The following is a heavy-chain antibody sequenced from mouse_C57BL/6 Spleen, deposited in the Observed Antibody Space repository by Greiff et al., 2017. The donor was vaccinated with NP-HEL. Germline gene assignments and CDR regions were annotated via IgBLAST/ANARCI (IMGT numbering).Heavy chain of an antibody. CDR2: INPSSGYT. Sequence: QVQLQQSGAELAKPGASVKLSCKASGYTFTSYWMPWVKQRPGQGLEWIGYINPSSGYTKYNQKFKDKATLTADKSSSTAYMQLSSLTYEDSAVDYCASITTVGAMDYWGQGTSVTVSS. CDR3: ASITTVGAMDY. J-gene: IGHJ4*01. CDR1: GYTFTSYW. D-gene: IGHD1-1*01. V-gene: IGHV1-7*01.